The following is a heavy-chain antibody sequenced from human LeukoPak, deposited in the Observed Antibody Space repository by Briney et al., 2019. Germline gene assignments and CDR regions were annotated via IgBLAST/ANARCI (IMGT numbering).Heavy chain of an antibody. Sequence: ASVKVSCKVSGYTVNDLSLHWVRQTPGKGLEWMGGFDPEDGETIYAQKFQGRVTMTEDTSTDTAYMELSSLRSEDTAVYYCATDLEPGPGVPRFDPWGQGTLVTVSS. CDR1: GYTVNDLS. CDR2: FDPEDGET. CDR3: ATDLEPGPGVPRFDP. D-gene: IGHD2-2*01. J-gene: IGHJ5*02. V-gene: IGHV1-24*01.